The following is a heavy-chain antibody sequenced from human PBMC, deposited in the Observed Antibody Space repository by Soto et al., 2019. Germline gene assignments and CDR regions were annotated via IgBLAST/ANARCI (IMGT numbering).Heavy chain of an antibody. D-gene: IGHD4-17*01. CDR3: ASRGDYGDYGDWFDP. CDR1: GGSISSSNW. V-gene: IGHV4-4*02. Sequence: QVQLQESGPGLVKPSGTLSLTCAVSGGSISSSNWWSWVRQPPGKGLEWIGEIYHSGSTNYNPSRKSRVTISVDKSKIQFSLKLSSVTAADTAVYYCASRGDYGDYGDWFDPWGQGTLVTVSS. CDR2: IYHSGST. J-gene: IGHJ5*02.